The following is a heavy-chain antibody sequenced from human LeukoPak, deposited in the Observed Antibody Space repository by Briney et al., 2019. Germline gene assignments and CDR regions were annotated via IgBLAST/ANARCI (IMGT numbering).Heavy chain of an antibody. D-gene: IGHD3-10*01. CDR3: ARSANLGELFPLRFDY. J-gene: IGHJ4*02. CDR2: ISYDGSNK. V-gene: IGHV3-30-3*01. CDR1: GFTFSSYA. Sequence: GRSLRLSCAASGFTFSSYAMHWVRQAPGRGLEWVAVISYDGSNKYYADSVKGRFTISIDNSKNTLYLQMNSLRAEDTAVYYCARSANLGELFPLRFDYWGQGTLVTVSS.